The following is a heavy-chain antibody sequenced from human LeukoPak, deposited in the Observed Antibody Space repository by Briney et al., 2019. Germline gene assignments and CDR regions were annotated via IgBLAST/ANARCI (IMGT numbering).Heavy chain of an antibody. CDR2: ISYDSAIK. V-gene: IGHV3-48*01. D-gene: IGHD1-1*01. CDR1: GFTLSTDS. CDR3: ARQETSTYNGAFDI. J-gene: IGHJ3*02. Sequence: PGGSLRLSCAASGFTLSTDSMNWVRQAPGKGLEWISYISYDSAIKYYADSVRGRFTISRDNAKNSLSLQMHSLRAEDTAVYHCARQETSTYNGAFDIWGQGTMVTVSS.